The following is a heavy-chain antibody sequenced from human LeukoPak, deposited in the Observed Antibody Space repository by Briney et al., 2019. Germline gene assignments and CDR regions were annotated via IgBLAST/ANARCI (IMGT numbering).Heavy chain of an antibody. CDR2: ITTSDGNT. D-gene: IGHD7-27*01. CDR1: GFTFSSYT. Sequence: GGSLRLSCAASGFTFSSYTMSWVRQAPGKGLEWDSTITTSDGNTYYADSVKGRFTVSRDNSKNTLYLQMNSLRAEDTAVYYCAKDGGLWVSAHWGDSWGRGTLVTVSS. V-gene: IGHV3-23*01. J-gene: IGHJ4*02. CDR3: AKDGGLWVSAHWGDS.